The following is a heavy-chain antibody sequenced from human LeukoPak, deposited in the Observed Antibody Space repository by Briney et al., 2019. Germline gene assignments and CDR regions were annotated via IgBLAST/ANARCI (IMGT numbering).Heavy chain of an antibody. J-gene: IGHJ4*02. CDR1: GYXFASFW. V-gene: IGHV5-51*01. D-gene: IGHD6-6*01. CDR3: ARRESRSSPYYFDY. Sequence: GESLKISCKGAGYXFASFWISWVRQMPGEGLEWMAIIYPGDSDTRYSPSFQGQVTVSVDKSINTAYLQWSSLKASDTAMYYCARRESRSSPYYFDYWGQGTLVTVSS. CDR2: IYPGDSDT.